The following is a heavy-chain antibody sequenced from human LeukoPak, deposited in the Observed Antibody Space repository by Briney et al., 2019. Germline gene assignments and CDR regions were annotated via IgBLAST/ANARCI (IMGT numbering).Heavy chain of an antibody. D-gene: IGHD5-18*01. J-gene: IGHJ4*02. CDR2: INPIFGTA. CDR1: GGTFSSYA. V-gene: IGHV1-69*01. Sequence: SVKVSCKASGGTFSSYAISWVRQAPGQGLEWMGGINPIFGTANYAQKFQGRVTITADESTSTAYMELSSLRSEDTAVYYCARLTAMVTDFDYWGQGTLVTVSS. CDR3: ARLTAMVTDFDY.